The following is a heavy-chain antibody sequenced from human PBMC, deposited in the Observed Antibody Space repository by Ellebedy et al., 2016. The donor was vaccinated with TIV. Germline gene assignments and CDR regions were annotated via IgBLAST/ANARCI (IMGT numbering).Heavy chain of an antibody. Sequence: MPSETLSLTCTVSGGSISSSSYYWGWIRQSPGKGLEGIGSIYYSRSTYYNPSLKSRVTISVDTSKNQFSLKLSSVTAADTAVYYCARQAHHYYDSSGYPSYYFDYWGQGTLVTVSS. CDR2: IYYSRST. CDR3: ARQAHHYYDSSGYPSYYFDY. J-gene: IGHJ4*02. V-gene: IGHV4-39*01. CDR1: GGSISSSSYY. D-gene: IGHD3-22*01.